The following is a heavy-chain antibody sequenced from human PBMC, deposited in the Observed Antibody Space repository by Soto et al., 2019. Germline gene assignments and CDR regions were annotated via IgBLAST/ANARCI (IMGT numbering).Heavy chain of an antibody. V-gene: IGHV4-59*01. Sequence: KPSETLSLTCTVSGGSISSYYWSWIRQPPGKGLEWIGYIYYSGSTNYNPSLKSRVTISVDTSKNQFSLKLSSVTAADTAAYYCARAARSNWFDPWGQGTLVTVSS. CDR3: ARAARSNWFDP. J-gene: IGHJ5*02. CDR1: GGSISSYY. CDR2: IYYSGST. D-gene: IGHD6-6*01.